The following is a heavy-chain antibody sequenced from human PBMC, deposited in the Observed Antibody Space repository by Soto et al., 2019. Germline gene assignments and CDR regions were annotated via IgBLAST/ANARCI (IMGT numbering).Heavy chain of an antibody. V-gene: IGHV4-59*01. CDR1: GGSISSYY. Sequence: SETLSLTCTVSGGSISSYYWSWIRQPPGKGLEWIGYIYYSGSTNYNPSLKSRVTISVDTSKNQFSLKLSSVTAADTAVYYCAAEGYDSSGYYKRPYYYYGMDVWGQGTTVTVSS. D-gene: IGHD3-22*01. J-gene: IGHJ6*02. CDR3: AAEGYDSSGYYKRPYYYYGMDV. CDR2: IYYSGST.